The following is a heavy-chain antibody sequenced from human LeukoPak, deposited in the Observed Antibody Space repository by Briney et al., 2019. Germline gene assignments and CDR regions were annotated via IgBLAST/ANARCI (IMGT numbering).Heavy chain of an antibody. J-gene: IGHJ4*02. CDR3: ARVVCRGNTCYSDFDS. V-gene: IGHV4-59*12. CDR2: IYQSGST. D-gene: IGHD2-15*01. CDR1: GGSISTYD. Sequence: SETLSLTCTVSGGSISTYDWSWIRQPPGKGLEWIGEIYQSGSTNYNPSLKSRLTISVDPSKNQFSLKLTSVTAADTAVYYCARVVCRGNTCYSDFDSWGQGTPVTVSS.